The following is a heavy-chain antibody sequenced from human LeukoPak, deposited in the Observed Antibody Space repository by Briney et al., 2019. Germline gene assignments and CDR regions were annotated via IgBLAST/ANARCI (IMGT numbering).Heavy chain of an antibody. D-gene: IGHD1-26*01. CDR3: ARGWELLPYLVY. J-gene: IGHJ4*02. V-gene: IGHV3-66*01. Sequence: GGSLRLSCAASGFTVSSNYMSWVRQAPGKGLEWVSVIYSGGSTNYADSVKGRFTISRDNSKNTLYLQMNSLRAEDTAVYYCARGWELLPYLVYWGQGTLVTVSS. CDR1: GFTVSSNY. CDR2: IYSGGST.